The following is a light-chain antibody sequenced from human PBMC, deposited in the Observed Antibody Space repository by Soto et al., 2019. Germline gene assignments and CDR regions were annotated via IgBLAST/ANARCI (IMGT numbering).Light chain of an antibody. CDR3: MLNTGGGISM. CDR2: STT. V-gene: IGLV8-61*01. CDR1: SGSVSSSYS. Sequence: QTVVTQEPSFSVSPGGTITLTCGLSSGSVSSSYSPSWYQQTPGQAPRTLIYSTTTRSSGVPDRFSGSILGTKAALTITGAQADDESDYYCMLNTGGGISMFGGGTKLTVL. J-gene: IGLJ3*02.